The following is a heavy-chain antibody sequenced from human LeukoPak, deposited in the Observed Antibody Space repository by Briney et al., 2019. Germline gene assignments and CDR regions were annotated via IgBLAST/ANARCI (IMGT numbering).Heavy chain of an antibody. J-gene: IGHJ4*02. Sequence: GGSLRLSCAASGFIFRHYTMTWVRQAPGKGLEWVSHIRSNGDDIRYADFVEGRFTISRDDAKNSLFLQMNSLRAEDTAVYYCARDIGIAAAGTFGYWGQGTLVTVSS. D-gene: IGHD6-13*01. V-gene: IGHV3-21*05. CDR2: IRSNGDDI. CDR1: GFIFRHYT. CDR3: ARDIGIAAAGTFGY.